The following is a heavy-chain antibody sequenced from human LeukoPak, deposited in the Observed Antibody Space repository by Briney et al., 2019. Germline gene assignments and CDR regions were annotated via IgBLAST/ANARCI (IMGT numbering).Heavy chain of an antibody. CDR1: GYTFTAYH. CDR3: ARGADSGWFGDY. D-gene: IGHD6-19*01. J-gene: IGHJ4*02. CDR2: SNAGNGNT. Sequence: ASVKVSCKASGYTFTAYHMHWVRQAPGQGLEWMGWSNAGNGNTKYSQEFQGRVTFTRDTSANTAYVELSSLRSEDMAVYYCARGADSGWFGDYWGQGTLVTVSS. V-gene: IGHV1-3*02.